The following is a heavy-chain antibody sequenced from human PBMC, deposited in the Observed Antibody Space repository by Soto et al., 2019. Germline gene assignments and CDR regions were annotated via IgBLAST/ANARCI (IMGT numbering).Heavy chain of an antibody. CDR1: GGSITRNDHY. J-gene: IGHJ4*02. CDR3: ARLGSSGWYQGSYFDY. D-gene: IGHD6-19*01. Sequence: QLQLQESGPGLVRPSETLSLICTVSGGSITRNDHYWGWIRKSPGKGLEWIGSVKSSGSTNYKLYHKSRVRTSVETSKNQFSLKINSVTAADTAVYYCARLGSSGWYQGSYFDYWGQGTLVTVSS. V-gene: IGHV4-39*01. CDR2: VKSSGST.